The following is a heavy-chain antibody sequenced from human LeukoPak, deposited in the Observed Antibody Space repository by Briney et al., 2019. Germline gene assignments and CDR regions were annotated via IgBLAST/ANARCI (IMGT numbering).Heavy chain of an antibody. Sequence: PSETLSLTCTVSGGSISNYYWNWIRQPPGKGLEWIGYVSYSGSTNYNPSLKSRVTISLYTSKNQFSLILNSVTAADTAVYFCGGPGKYQSLNNYYVLGVWGKGTTVTVS. D-gene: IGHD2-2*01. CDR1: GGSISNYY. V-gene: IGHV4-59*01. CDR2: VSYSGST. J-gene: IGHJ6*04. CDR3: GGPGKYQSLNNYYVLGV.